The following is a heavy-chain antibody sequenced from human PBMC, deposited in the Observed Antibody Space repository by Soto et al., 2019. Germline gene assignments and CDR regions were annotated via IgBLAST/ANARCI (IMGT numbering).Heavy chain of an antibody. J-gene: IGHJ3*02. CDR2: IWFDGSKK. V-gene: IGHV3-33*01. CDR3: ARGGRNLLFYKCFDI. D-gene: IGHD3-10*01. CDR1: GFPFSNYA. Sequence: SLSCAASGFPFSNYAMHWARQAPGKGLEWVAVIWFDGSKKYYGDSVKGRFTISRDNSKNTLYLQMNSLRAEDTAVYYCARGGRNLLFYKCFDIWGQGTMVTVSS.